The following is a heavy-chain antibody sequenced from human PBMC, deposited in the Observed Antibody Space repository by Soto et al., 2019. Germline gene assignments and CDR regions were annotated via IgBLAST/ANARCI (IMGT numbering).Heavy chain of an antibody. D-gene: IGHD3-10*01. V-gene: IGHV3-74*01. CDR3: TTPRPGSPY. Sequence: GXSLRLSCAASGFTFSTSWMHWVRQGPGRGLVWVSRINPDGSTITYADSVKGRFTISRDNAKNTLYLQMNSLRAEDTAVYYCTTPRPGSPYLGQGNLVTGS. CDR1: GFTFSTSW. J-gene: IGHJ4*02. CDR2: INPDGSTI.